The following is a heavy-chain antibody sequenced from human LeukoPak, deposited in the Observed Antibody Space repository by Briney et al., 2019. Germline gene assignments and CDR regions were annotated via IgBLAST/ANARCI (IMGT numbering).Heavy chain of an antibody. Sequence: PSQTLSLTCTVSGGSISSGGYYWSWIRQHPGKGLEWIGYIYYSGSTYYNPSLKSRVTISVDTSKNQFSLKLSSVTAADTAVYYCARGDDSSGYYLHYWGQGTLVTVSS. V-gene: IGHV4-31*03. D-gene: IGHD3-22*01. J-gene: IGHJ4*02. CDR1: GGSISSGGYY. CDR3: ARGDDSSGYYLHY. CDR2: IYYSGST.